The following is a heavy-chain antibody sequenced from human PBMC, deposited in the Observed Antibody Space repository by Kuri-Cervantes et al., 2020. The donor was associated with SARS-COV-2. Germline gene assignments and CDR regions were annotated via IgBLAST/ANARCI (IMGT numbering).Heavy chain of an antibody. CDR1: GFTFSSYS. Sequence: GESLKISCAASGFTFSSYSMNWVRQAPGKGLEWVSYISSSSSTIYYADSVKGRFTISRDNAKNSLYLQMNSPRAEDTAVYYCARDPRNLAIFGVVIKGYYYYGMDVWGQGTTVTVSS. CDR3: ARDPRNLAIFGVVIKGYYYYGMDV. D-gene: IGHD3-3*01. J-gene: IGHJ6*02. V-gene: IGHV3-48*04. CDR2: ISSSSSTI.